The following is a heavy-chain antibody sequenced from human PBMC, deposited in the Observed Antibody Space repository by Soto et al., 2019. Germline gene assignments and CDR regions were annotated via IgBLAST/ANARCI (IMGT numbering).Heavy chain of an antibody. V-gene: IGHV1-18*01. CDR1: GSTFTSYG. J-gene: IGHJ4*02. CDR2: ISPYNGNT. CDR3: ARDPGDEVAAPDDY. D-gene: IGHD1-26*01. Sequence: VQLVQSGAEVKKPGASVKVSCKASGSTFTSYGITRVRHAPGQGLEWMGWISPYNGNTNYAQKLQGRVTMTTDPSSSAAYRELRSRRSDDTAVYFCARDPGDEVAAPDDYWGQGTLVTVSS.